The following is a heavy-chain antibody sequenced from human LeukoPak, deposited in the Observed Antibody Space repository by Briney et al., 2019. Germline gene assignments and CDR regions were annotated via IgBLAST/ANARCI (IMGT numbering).Heavy chain of an antibody. Sequence: GGSLRLYCAASGFTFSSYDMNWVRQAPGKGLEWVSGISGSGGSTYSVDSVKGRFTVSRDTSKNTLYLQINSLRAEDTVVYYWARTKPQQFDILSWGQGTLVTVSS. CDR1: GFTFSSYD. D-gene: IGHD3-9*01. V-gene: IGHV3-23*01. CDR2: ISGSGGST. J-gene: IGHJ4*02. CDR3: ARTKPQQFDILS.